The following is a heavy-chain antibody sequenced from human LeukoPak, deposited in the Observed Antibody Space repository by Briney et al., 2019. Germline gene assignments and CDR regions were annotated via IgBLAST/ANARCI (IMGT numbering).Heavy chain of an antibody. CDR3: AKDPSVVTAFYFDY. CDR2: ISGSGGST. J-gene: IGHJ4*02. D-gene: IGHD2-21*02. CDR1: GFTFSSYA. V-gene: IGHV3-23*01. Sequence: PGGSLRLSCAASGFTFSSYAMSWVRQAPGKGLEWVSAISGSGGSTYYADSVKGRFTISRDNSKNTLYLQINSLRAEDTAVYYCAKDPSVVTAFYFDYWGQGTLVTVSS.